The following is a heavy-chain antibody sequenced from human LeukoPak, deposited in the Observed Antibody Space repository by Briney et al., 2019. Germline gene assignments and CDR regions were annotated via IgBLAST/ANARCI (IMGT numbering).Heavy chain of an antibody. CDR3: ARAPYYYDSSGYYYFDY. CDR1: GYTFTGYY. Sequence: GASVKVSCKASGYTFTGYYMLWVRPAPGQGLEWMGWINPNSGGTNYAQKLQGRVTMTTDTSTSTAYMELRSLRSDDTAVYYCARAPYYYDSSGYYYFDYWGQGTLVTVSS. V-gene: IGHV1-2*02. CDR2: INPNSGGT. D-gene: IGHD3-22*01. J-gene: IGHJ4*02.